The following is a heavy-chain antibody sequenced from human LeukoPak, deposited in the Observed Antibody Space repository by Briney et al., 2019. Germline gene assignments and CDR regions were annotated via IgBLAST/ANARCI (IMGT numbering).Heavy chain of an antibody. CDR2: ISVYNGNT. J-gene: IGHJ4*02. CDR3: ARVERITIFGVDY. V-gene: IGHV1-18*01. Sequence: ASVKVSCKASGYTFSSYAISWVRQAPGQGLEWMGWISVYNGNTNYAQKLQGRVTMTTDTFTSTAYMELRSLRSDDTAVYYCARVERITIFGVDYWGQGTLVTVSS. CDR1: GYTFSSYA. D-gene: IGHD3-3*01.